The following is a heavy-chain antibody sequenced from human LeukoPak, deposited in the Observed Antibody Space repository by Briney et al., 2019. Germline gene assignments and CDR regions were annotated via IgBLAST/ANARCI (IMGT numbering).Heavy chain of an antibody. CDR2: ISGGGGST. V-gene: IGHV3-23*01. CDR1: GFTFSSYA. D-gene: IGHD3-10*01. J-gene: IGHJ4*02. CDR3: AKVFGGDTYYYGSGSFNFDY. Sequence: PGGSLRLSCAASGFTFSSYAMSWVRQAPGKGLEWVSAISGGGGSTYYADSVKGRFTISRDNSKNTLSLQLNSLRAEDTAIYYCAKVFGGDTYYYGSGSFNFDYWGQGTLVTVSS.